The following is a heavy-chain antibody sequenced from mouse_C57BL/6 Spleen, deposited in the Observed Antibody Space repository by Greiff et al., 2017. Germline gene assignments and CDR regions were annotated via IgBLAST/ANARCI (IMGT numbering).Heavy chain of an antibody. Sequence: SGAELVRPGTSVKVSCKASGYAFTNYLIEWVKQRPGQGLEWIGVINPGSGGTNYNEKFKGKATLTADQSSSTAYMQLRSLTSEDSAVYFCAKTALATAWFAYWGQGPLVTVSA. J-gene: IGHJ3*01. CDR3: AKTALATAWFAY. V-gene: IGHV1-54*01. D-gene: IGHD3-2*01. CDR2: INPGSGGT. CDR1: GYAFTNYL.